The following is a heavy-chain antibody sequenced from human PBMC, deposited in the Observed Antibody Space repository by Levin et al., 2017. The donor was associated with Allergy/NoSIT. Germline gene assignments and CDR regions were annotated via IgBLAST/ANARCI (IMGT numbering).Heavy chain of an antibody. Sequence: PSETLSLTCAVYGGSFSGYYWSWIRQPPGKGLEWIGEINHSGSTNYNPSLKSRVTISVDTSKNQFSLKLSSVTAADTAVYYCARVPMVRGVIIYFDLWGRGTLVTVSS. CDR3: ARVPMVRGVIIYFDL. D-gene: IGHD3-10*01. CDR2: INHSGST. V-gene: IGHV4-34*01. J-gene: IGHJ2*01. CDR1: GGSFSGYY.